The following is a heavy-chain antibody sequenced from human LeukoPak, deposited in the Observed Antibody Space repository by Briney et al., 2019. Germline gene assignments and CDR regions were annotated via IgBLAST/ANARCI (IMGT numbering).Heavy chain of an antibody. V-gene: IGHV3-30*04. Sequence: GGSLRLSCAASGFTFGSYAMHWVRQAPGKGLEWVAVISYDGSNKYYADSVKGRFTISRDNSKNTLYLQMNSLRAEDTAVYYCARTADYGTLGEPDYWGQGTLVTVSS. CDR2: ISYDGSNK. D-gene: IGHD4-17*01. CDR1: GFTFGSYA. J-gene: IGHJ4*02. CDR3: ARTADYGTLGEPDY.